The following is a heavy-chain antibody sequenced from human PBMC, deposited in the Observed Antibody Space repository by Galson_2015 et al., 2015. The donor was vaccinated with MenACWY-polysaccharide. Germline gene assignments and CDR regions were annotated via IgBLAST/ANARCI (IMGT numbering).Heavy chain of an antibody. J-gene: IGHJ3*02. CDR1: TVPFRGYG. CDR3: AREGSRIVFHAFDT. CDR2: IQYDAVYK. V-gene: IGHV3-33*01. D-gene: IGHD3-10*02. Sequence: SLRLSCAASTVPFRGYGMHWVRQAPGKGLEWVAVIQYDAVYKQYLDSVKGRFSVSRANSKRTLYLEMNNLRAEDTALYYCAREGSRIVFHAFDTWGQGTMVIVSS.